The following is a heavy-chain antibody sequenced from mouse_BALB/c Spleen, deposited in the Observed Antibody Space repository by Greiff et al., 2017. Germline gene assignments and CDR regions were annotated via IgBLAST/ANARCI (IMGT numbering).Heavy chain of an antibody. CDR3: TRGEGNAY. V-gene: IGHV1S22*01. CDR2: IYPGSGST. J-gene: IGHJ3*01. D-gene: IGHD2-1*01. CDR1: GYTFTSYW. Sequence: LQQPGSELVRPGASVKLSCKASGYTFTSYWMHWVKQRPGQGLEWIGNIYPGSGSTNYDEKFKSKATLTVDTSSSTAYMQLSSLTSEDSAVYYCTRGEGNAYWGQGTLVTVSA.